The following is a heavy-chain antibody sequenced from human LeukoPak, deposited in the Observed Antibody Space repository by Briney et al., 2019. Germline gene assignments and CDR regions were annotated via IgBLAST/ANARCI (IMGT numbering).Heavy chain of an antibody. Sequence: GGSLRLSCVASGFTFSSYGMHWVRQAPGQGLEWMGWINPNSGGTNYAQKFQGRVTMTRDTSISTAYMELSRLRSDDTAVYYCAREGRDYYDSSGYYPDAFDIWGQGTMVTVSS. CDR1: GFTFSSYG. CDR3: AREGRDYYDSSGYYPDAFDI. J-gene: IGHJ3*02. D-gene: IGHD3-22*01. V-gene: IGHV1-2*02. CDR2: INPNSGGT.